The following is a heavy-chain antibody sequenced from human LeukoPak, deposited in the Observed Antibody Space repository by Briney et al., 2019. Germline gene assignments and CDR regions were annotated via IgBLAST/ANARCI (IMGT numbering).Heavy chain of an antibody. CDR3: AKHRVPGIMITFGGVILAHDAFDI. J-gene: IGHJ3*02. D-gene: IGHD3-16*01. Sequence: GGSLRLSCAASGFTFSSYAMSWVRQAPGKGLEWVSALSGSGGSAYYADSVKGRFTISRDNSKNTLYLQMNSLRAEDTAVYSCAKHRVPGIMITFGGVILAHDAFDIWGQGTMVTVSS. CDR1: GFTFSSYA. CDR2: LSGSGGSA. V-gene: IGHV3-23*01.